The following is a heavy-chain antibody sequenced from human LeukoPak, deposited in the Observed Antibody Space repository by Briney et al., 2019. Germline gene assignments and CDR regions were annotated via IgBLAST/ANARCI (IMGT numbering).Heavy chain of an antibody. CDR2: VSGSNGNT. Sequence: GGPLRLSCAASGFTFSSYAISWVRQAPGEGLEWASTVSGSNGNTHYADSVKGRFTISRDNSKNTLYLQMNSLRAEDTAVYYCVRESPVAAVGRSWFDPWGQGTLVTVSS. V-gene: IGHV3-23*01. CDR1: GFTFSSYA. J-gene: IGHJ5*02. D-gene: IGHD6-13*01. CDR3: VRESPVAAVGRSWFDP.